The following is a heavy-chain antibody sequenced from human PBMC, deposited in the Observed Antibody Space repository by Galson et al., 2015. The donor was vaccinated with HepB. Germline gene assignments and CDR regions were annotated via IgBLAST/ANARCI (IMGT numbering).Heavy chain of an antibody. V-gene: IGHV3-30*18. CDR2: ISYDETKK. J-gene: IGHJ6*02. Sequence: SLRLSCAASGFNFNNHGMHWVRQAPGKGLEWVAVISYDETKKYYADSVEGRFTISRDNSKNTLYLQMNSLRPEDTAVFYCAKDGAGELQNYFDYGMDVWGQGTPVIVSS. CDR3: AKDGAGELQNYFDYGMDV. CDR1: GFNFNNHG. D-gene: IGHD2/OR15-2a*01.